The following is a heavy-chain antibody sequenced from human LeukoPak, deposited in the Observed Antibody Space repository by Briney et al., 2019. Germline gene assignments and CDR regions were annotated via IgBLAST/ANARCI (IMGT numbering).Heavy chain of an antibody. J-gene: IGHJ4*02. CDR2: IYYTGST. CDR1: GGSMSTYY. CDR3: ARREAKTPNYFDY. Sequence: SETLSLTCAVSGGSMSTYYWTWIRQPPGKGLEWIGFIYYTGSTNYNPSLKSRVTISLDTSKNQFSLKLTSVTAADTAMYYCARREAKTPNYFDYWGQGALVTVSS. V-gene: IGHV4-59*08.